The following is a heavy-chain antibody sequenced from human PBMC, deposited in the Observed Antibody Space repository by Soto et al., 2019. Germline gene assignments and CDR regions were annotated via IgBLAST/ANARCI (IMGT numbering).Heavy chain of an antibody. D-gene: IGHD6-13*01. CDR2: IYSSGST. Sequence: QLQLQESGPGLVKPSETLSLTCTVSGGSISSSSYYWGWIRQPPGKGLEWIGSIYSSGSTYYNPSLKSRVTISVDTSQNQFSLKLSSVTAADPAVDYCAGPRWGDVRSSSRPCWYSDLWGRGTLVTVSS. CDR1: GGSISSSSYY. J-gene: IGHJ2*01. V-gene: IGHV4-39*01. CDR3: AGPRWGDVRSSSRPCWYSDL.